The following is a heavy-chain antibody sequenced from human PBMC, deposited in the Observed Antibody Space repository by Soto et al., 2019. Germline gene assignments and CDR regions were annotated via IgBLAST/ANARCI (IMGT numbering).Heavy chain of an antibody. CDR3: SRAGSLTTPYYFDY. Sequence: EVQLVESGGGLVQPGGSLRLSCAASGFTFSDHYMDWVRQAPGKGLEWVGRIRNKANSYTTEYAASVKGRFTISRDDSQSSLYLQMNSLKTEDTAVYYCSRAGSLTTPYYFDYWGQGTLVTVSS. V-gene: IGHV3-72*01. CDR2: IRNKANSYTT. J-gene: IGHJ4*02. CDR1: GFTFSDHY. D-gene: IGHD4-4*01.